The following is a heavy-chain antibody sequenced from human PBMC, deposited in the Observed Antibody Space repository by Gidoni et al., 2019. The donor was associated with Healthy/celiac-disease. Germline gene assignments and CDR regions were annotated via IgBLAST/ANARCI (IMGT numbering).Heavy chain of an antibody. CDR3: AKEAAGLRYFDWLLDRGGEYYFDY. D-gene: IGHD3-9*01. CDR2: SRGRGGST. Sequence: EVPLSDSGGGLVLLGGSPRLSCAASAFAFTTYAMLWVPPAPGKGLEWVSASRGRGGSTYYAESVKGRFTISRDNSKNTLYLQMNSLRAEDTAVYYCAKEAAGLRYFDWLLDRGGEYYFDYWGQGTLVTVSS. CDR1: AFAFTTYA. V-gene: IGHV3-23*01. J-gene: IGHJ4*02.